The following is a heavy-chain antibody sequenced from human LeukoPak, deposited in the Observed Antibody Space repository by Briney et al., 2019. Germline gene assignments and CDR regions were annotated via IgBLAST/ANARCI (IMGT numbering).Heavy chain of an antibody. D-gene: IGHD6-19*01. Sequence: ASVKVSCKASGYTFTSYGISWVRQAPGQGLEWMGWISAYNGNTNYAQNLQGRVTMTTDTSTSTAYMELRSLRSDDTAVYYCARVSGQWLDENFDYWGQGTLVTVSS. CDR3: ARVSGQWLDENFDY. CDR2: ISAYNGNT. CDR1: GYTFTSYG. J-gene: IGHJ4*02. V-gene: IGHV1-18*01.